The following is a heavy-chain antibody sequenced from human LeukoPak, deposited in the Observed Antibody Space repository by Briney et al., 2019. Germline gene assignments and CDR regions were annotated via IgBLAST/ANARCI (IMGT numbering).Heavy chain of an antibody. J-gene: IGHJ5*02. D-gene: IGHD5-18*01. Sequence: SETLSLTCAVYGASFSAYYWMWIRQPPGKGLEWIGEINHSGSSNYNSSLRSRVTISVDTSYKQFSLRLSSVTAADTAVYYCAPRGDIEHSYVYGKWFDPWGQGTRVTVSS. CDR2: INHSGSS. CDR1: GASFSAYY. V-gene: IGHV4-34*01. CDR3: APRGDIEHSYVYGKWFDP.